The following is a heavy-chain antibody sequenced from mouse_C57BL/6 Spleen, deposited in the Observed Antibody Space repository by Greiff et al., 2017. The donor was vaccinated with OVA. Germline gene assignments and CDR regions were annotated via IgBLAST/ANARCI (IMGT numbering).Heavy chain of an antibody. CDR3: ARGTVVARGFAY. CDR2: IYPGSGST. D-gene: IGHD1-1*01. Sequence: QVQLQQPGAELVKPGASVKMSCKASGYTFTSYWITWVKQRPGQGLEWIGDIYPGSGSTNYNEKFKSKATLTVDTSSSTAYMQLSSLTSEDSAVYYCARGTVVARGFAYWGQGTLVTVSA. CDR1: GYTFTSYW. V-gene: IGHV1-55*01. J-gene: IGHJ3*01.